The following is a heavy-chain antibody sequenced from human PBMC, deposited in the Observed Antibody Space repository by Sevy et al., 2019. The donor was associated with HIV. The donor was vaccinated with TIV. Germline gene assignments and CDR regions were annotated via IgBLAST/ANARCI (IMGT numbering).Heavy chain of an antibody. CDR3: AGPRFDS. J-gene: IGHJ5*01. CDR1: GFTFSTSW. V-gene: IGHV3-7*01. Sequence: GGSLRLSCAASGFTFSTSWMHWVRQAPGKGLEWVANIKQDASEIYYVDSVKGRFTISRDNANNSLYLQMNGLRVEDTAVYSCAGPRFDSWGQGTLVTVSS. CDR2: IKQDASEI.